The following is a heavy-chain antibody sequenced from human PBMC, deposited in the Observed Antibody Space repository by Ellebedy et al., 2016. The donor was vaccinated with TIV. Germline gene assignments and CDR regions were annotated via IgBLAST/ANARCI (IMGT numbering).Heavy chain of an antibody. CDR3: ARENGSGSYYRNYYNGMDV. CDR2: IYYSGST. V-gene: IGHV4-59*01. CDR1: GGSISSYY. D-gene: IGHD3-10*01. Sequence: MPSETLSPTCTVPGGSISSYYWSWIRQPPGKGLEWIGYIYYSGSTNYNPSLKSRVTISVDTSKNQFSLKLSSLTAADTAVYYCARENGSGSYYRNYYNGMDVWGQGTTVTVSS. J-gene: IGHJ6*02.